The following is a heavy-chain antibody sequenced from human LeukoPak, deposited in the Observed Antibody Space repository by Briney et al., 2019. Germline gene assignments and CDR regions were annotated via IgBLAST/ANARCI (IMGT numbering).Heavy chain of an antibody. J-gene: IGHJ3*02. CDR2: IYSGGST. CDR3: ARTPFTYGFDI. CDR1: GFTVSSNY. Sequence: PGGSLRLSCAASGFTVSSNYMSWVRQAPGKGLEWVSVIYSGGSTYYADSVKGRFTISRDNSKNTLYLQMNSLRAEDTAVYYCARTPFTYGFDIWGQGTMVTVSS. V-gene: IGHV3-53*01.